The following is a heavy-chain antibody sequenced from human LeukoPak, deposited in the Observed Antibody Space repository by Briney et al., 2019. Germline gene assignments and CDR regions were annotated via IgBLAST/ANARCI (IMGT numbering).Heavy chain of an antibody. CDR2: IWYDGSNK. V-gene: IGHV3-33*01. Sequence: PGGSLRLSCAASGFTFSSYGMHWVRQAPGKGLEWVAVIWYDGSNKYYADSVKGRFTISRDNSKNTLYLQMNSLRAEDTAVYYCASQSEYYDSSGYIDCWGQGTLVTVSS. D-gene: IGHD3-22*01. CDR3: ASQSEYYDSSGYIDC. CDR1: GFTFSSYG. J-gene: IGHJ4*02.